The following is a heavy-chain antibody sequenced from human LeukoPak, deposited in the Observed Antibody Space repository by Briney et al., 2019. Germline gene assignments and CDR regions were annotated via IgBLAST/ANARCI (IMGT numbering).Heavy chain of an antibody. D-gene: IGHD1-26*01. J-gene: IGHJ5*02. V-gene: IGHV4-59*01. CDR3: ARDGNIVGATYNWFDP. Sequence: PSETLSLTCTVSGGSISSYYWSWIRQPPGKGLEWIGYIYYSGSTNYNPSLKSRVTISVDTSKNQFSLKLSSVTAADTAVYYCARDGNIVGATYNWFDPWGQGTLVTVSS. CDR1: GGSISSYY. CDR2: IYYSGST.